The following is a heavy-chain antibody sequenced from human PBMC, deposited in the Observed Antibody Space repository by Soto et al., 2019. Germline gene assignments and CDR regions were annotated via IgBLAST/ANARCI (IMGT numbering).Heavy chain of an antibody. V-gene: IGHV4-30-4*02. J-gene: IGHJ4*02. CDR1: GGSTSMDNY. Sequence: PSETLSLTCTVSGGSTSMDNYWICIREPPGKGLEWIWHIYYSGNTDYNPSLKSRLSISIDTSNNQFYMKLSSVNEADTAVYFCAREGGASSDGIYYFDAWGQGSLVTVSS. CDR2: IYYSGNT. D-gene: IGHD6-13*01. CDR3: AREGGASSDGIYYFDA.